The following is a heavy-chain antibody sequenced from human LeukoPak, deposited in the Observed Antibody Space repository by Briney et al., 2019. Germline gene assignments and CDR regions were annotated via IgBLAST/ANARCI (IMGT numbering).Heavy chain of an antibody. Sequence: GGSLRLSSAASGFTFSSYGMHWVRQAPGKGLEWVAVIWYDGSNKYYADSVKGRFTISRDNSKNTLYLQMNRLRAENTAVYYCAREPPLNGMDVWGQGTTVTVSS. CDR3: AREPPLNGMDV. J-gene: IGHJ6*02. CDR2: IWYDGSNK. CDR1: GFTFSSYG. V-gene: IGHV3-33*01.